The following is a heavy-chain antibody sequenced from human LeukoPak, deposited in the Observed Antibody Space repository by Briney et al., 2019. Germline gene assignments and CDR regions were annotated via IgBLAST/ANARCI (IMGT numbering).Heavy chain of an antibody. J-gene: IGHJ4*02. CDR1: GFTFSSHW. CDR3: ARDSRSSGLTVDY. D-gene: IGHD6-19*01. Sequence: GGSLRLSCAASGFTFSSHWMHLVRQAPGKGLVWVSRVNSDGSSTSYAASVEGRFTISRDNAKNTLYLQMNSLRDEDTAVYYCARDSRSSGLTVDYWGQGALVTVSS. V-gene: IGHV3-74*01. CDR2: VNSDGSST.